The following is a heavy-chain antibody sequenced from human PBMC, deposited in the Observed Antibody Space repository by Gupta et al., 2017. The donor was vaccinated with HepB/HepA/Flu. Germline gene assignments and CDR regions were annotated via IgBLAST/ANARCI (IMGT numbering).Heavy chain of an antibody. J-gene: IGHJ6*03. D-gene: IGHD3-16*01. Sequence: QVQLVQPGAEVKNPGASVKLSCKASGYTFNHYGFTWVRQAPGQGLEWVGWISAYNGKTDYARKMQGRVSMTTDPSTTTAYMELRSLRSDDTAVYYCGRWGPLYYYMDVWGKGTTVTVSS. CDR3: GRWGPLYYYMDV. V-gene: IGHV1-18*01. CDR2: ISAYNGKT. CDR1: GYTFNHYG.